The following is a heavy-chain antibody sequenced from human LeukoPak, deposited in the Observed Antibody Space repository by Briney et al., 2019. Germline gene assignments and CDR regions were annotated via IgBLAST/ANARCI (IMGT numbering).Heavy chain of an antibody. CDR1: GFTVSSNF. CDR2: IYGGGST. Sequence: GGSLRLSCAASGFTVSSNFMGWVRQAPGKGLEWVSVIYGGGSTYYADSVKGRFTISRDTSKNTLHLQMNSLRAEDTAVYYCATWPGGWYGEDSWGQGTLVTVSP. J-gene: IGHJ4*02. V-gene: IGHV3-53*01. CDR3: ATWPGGWYGEDS. D-gene: IGHD6-19*01.